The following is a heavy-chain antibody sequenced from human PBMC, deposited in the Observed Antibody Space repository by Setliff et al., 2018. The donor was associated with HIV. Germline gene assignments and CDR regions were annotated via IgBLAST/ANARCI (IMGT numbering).Heavy chain of an antibody. CDR3: ARGGGYSSSWYSSSWAYYFDY. Sequence: PGGSLRLSCTASGFTFGDYAMSWVRQAPGKGLEWVGFIRSKAYGGTTEYAASVKGRFTISRDDSKSLAYLQMNSLKTEDTAVYYCARGGGYSSSWYSSSWAYYFDYWGQGTLVTVSS. D-gene: IGHD6-13*01. CDR2: IRSKAYGGTT. V-gene: IGHV3-49*04. CDR1: GFTFGDYA. J-gene: IGHJ4*02.